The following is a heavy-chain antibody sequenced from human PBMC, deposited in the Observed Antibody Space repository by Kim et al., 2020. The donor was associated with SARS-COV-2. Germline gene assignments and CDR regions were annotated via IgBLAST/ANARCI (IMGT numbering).Heavy chain of an antibody. CDR1: GGTFSSYA. Sequence: SVKVYCKASGGTFSSYAISWVRQAPGQGLEWMGGIIPIFGTANYAQKFQGRVTITADESTSTAYMELSSLRSEDTAVYYCATKTSSGWYTAHYYYMDVWGKGTTVTVSS. J-gene: IGHJ6*03. CDR3: ATKTSSGWYTAHYYYMDV. V-gene: IGHV1-69*13. CDR2: IIPIFGTA. D-gene: IGHD6-19*01.